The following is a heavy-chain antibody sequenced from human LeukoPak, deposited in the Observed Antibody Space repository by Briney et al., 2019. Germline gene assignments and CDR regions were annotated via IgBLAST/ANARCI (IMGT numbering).Heavy chain of an antibody. J-gene: IGHJ4*01. CDR3: VREKDGGTYDY. D-gene: IGHD3-16*01. CDR1: GYTFTGNY. V-gene: IGHV1-2*02. Sequence: ASVTVSCKASGYTFTGNYMHWVRQAPGQGLEWMGWINPNSGGTNYAQKFQGRVTMTRDTSISTAYMELSRPVSDDTAVYYCVREKDGGTYDYWGQGTLVTVST. CDR2: INPNSGGT.